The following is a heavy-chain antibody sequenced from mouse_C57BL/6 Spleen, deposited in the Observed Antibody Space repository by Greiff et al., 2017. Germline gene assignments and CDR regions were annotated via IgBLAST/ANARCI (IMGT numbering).Heavy chain of an antibody. Sequence: QVQLQQSGAELMKPGASVKLSCKATGYTFTGYWIEWVKQRPGHGLEWIGEILPGSGSTNYTEKFKGKATFTADTSSNTAYMQLSSLTTEDSAIYYGARSAYYYGSSYGYFDVWGTGTTVTVAS. J-gene: IGHJ1*03. CDR2: ILPGSGST. CDR3: ARSAYYYGSSYGYFDV. D-gene: IGHD1-1*01. CDR1: GYTFTGYW. V-gene: IGHV1-9*01.